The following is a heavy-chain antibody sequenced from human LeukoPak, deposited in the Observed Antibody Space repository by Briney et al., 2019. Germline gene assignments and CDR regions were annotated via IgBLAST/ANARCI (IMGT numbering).Heavy chain of an antibody. D-gene: IGHD3-3*01. Sequence: QPGRSLRLSCAASGFTFYDYAMHWVRHAPGKGPEWVSGISWNSGSIGYADSVKGRFTISRDNAKNSLYLQMNSLRAEDTALYYCAKAYDFWSGYLDYWGQGTLVTVSS. J-gene: IGHJ4*02. CDR3: AKAYDFWSGYLDY. CDR2: ISWNSGSI. CDR1: GFTFYDYA. V-gene: IGHV3-9*01.